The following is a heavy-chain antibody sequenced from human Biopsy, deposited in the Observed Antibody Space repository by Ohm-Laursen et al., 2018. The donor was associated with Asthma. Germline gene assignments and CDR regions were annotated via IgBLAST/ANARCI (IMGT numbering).Heavy chain of an antibody. CDR2: INAGNGNT. J-gene: IGHJ5*02. V-gene: IGHV1-3*01. CDR3: ARDTRPNWFDP. Sequence: GASVKVSCKASGYTFINYAIHWVRQAPGQRLEWMGWINAGNGNTKYSQKFQGRVTITADESTSTAYMELSSLRSEDTAVYYCARDTRPNWFDPWGQGTLVTVSS. CDR1: GYTFINYA. D-gene: IGHD3-3*01.